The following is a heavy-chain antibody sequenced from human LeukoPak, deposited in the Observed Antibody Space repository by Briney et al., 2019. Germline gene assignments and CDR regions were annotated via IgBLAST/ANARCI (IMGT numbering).Heavy chain of an antibody. CDR1: GGSFSGYY. CDR2: INHSGST. Sequence: SETLSLTCAVYGGSFSGYYWSWIRQPPGKGLEWIGEINHSGSTNYNPSLKSRVTISVDTSKNQFSLKLSSVTAADTAVSYCARGYCSSTSCSPSLNWFDPWGQGTLVTVSS. J-gene: IGHJ5*02. D-gene: IGHD2-2*01. CDR3: ARGYCSSTSCSPSLNWFDP. V-gene: IGHV4-34*01.